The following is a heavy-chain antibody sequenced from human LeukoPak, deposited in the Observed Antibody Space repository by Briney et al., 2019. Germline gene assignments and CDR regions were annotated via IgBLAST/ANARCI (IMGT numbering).Heavy chain of an antibody. CDR3: ARAGYSSRGPLDY. Sequence: PSETLSLTCTVSGGSISSGSYYWSWIRQPAGKGLEWIGRIYTSGSTNYNPSLKSRVTISVDTSKNQFSLKLSSVTAADTAVYYCARAGYSSRGPLDYWGQGTLVTVSS. V-gene: IGHV4-61*02. D-gene: IGHD6-13*01. CDR1: GGSISSGSYY. J-gene: IGHJ4*02. CDR2: IYTSGST.